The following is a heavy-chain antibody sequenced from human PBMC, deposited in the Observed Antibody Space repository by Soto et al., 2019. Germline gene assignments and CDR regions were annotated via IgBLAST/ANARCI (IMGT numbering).Heavy chain of an antibody. J-gene: IGHJ4*02. CDR1: GDTFSRYT. Sequence: QVQLVQSGAEVKMPGSSVKVSCKASGDTFSRYTFTWVRQAPGQGLEWMGRIITLFDMSTYAQKFQGRVTLTADKSTTTAYMELSSLRSDDTAVYYCASHYHDSSGYYSPFLGLDYWGQGTLVTVSS. V-gene: IGHV1-69*02. CDR2: IITLFDMS. CDR3: ASHYHDSSGYYSPFLGLDY. D-gene: IGHD3-22*01.